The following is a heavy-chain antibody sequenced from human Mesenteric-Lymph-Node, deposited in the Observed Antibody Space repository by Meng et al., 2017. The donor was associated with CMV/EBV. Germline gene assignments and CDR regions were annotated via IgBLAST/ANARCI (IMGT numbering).Heavy chain of an antibody. D-gene: IGHD6-13*01. CDR3: ALHPGIAAAGIIY. CDR2: IYSGGST. V-gene: IGHV3-53*01. Sequence: GGSLRLSCAASGFTVSSNYMSWVRQAPGKGLEWVSVIYSGGSTYYADSVKGRFTISRDNSKNTLYLQMNSLRAEDTAVYYCALHPGIAAAGIIYWGQGTLVTAPQ. CDR1: GFTVSSNY. J-gene: IGHJ4*02.